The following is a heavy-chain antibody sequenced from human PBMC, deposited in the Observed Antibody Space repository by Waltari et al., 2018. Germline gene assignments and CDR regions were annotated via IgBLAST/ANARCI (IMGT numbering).Heavy chain of an antibody. CDR2: ISYSEGP. Sequence: QLQLQESGPGLVKSSETLSLTCTVTCDTVDLYYWSWVRQSSGKTFEWLGYISYSEGPQYNPAVQSRLTLSLDTSKNHFFLSLRAVTAADTGLYFCVRGGGFRWFDVWGHGTLVSVPS. J-gene: IGHJ2*01. V-gene: IGHV4-59*02. CDR3: VRGGGFRWFDV. CDR1: CDTVDLYY. D-gene: IGHD2-15*01.